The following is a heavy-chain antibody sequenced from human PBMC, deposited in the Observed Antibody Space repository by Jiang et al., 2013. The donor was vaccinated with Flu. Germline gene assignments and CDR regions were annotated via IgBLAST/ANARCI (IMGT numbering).Heavy chain of an antibody. CDR1: GGSISFYY. CDR2: IYSSGNT. CDR3: ASLKGWPTVTTDKYYYDGMDV. V-gene: IGHV4-59*01. Sequence: LLKPSETLSLTCTVSGGSISFYYWSWIRQPPGKGLEWIGHIYSSGNTNQNPSLKSRVTMSVDTSTNQISLKLSSVTAADTAVYYCASLKGWPTVTTDKYYYDGMDVWGQGTTVTVSS. D-gene: IGHD4-11*01. J-gene: IGHJ6*02.